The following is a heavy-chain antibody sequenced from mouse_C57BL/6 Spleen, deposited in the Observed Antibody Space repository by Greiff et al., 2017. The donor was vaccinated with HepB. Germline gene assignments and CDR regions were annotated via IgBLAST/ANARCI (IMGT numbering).Heavy chain of an antibody. CDR1: GFTFSSYA. CDR3: ARGGDGYAMDY. CDR2: ISDGGSYT. J-gene: IGHJ4*01. D-gene: IGHD3-3*01. Sequence: EVQLVESGGGLVKPGGSLKLSCAASGFTFSSYAMSWVRQTPEKRLEWVATISDGGSYTYYPDNVKGRFTISRVNAKNNLYLQMSHLKSEDTAMYYCARGGDGYAMDYWGQGTSVTVSS. V-gene: IGHV5-4*01.